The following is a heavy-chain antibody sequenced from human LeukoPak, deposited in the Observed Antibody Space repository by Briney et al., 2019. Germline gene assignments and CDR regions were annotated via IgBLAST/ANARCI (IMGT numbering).Heavy chain of an antibody. CDR1: GYSISSGYY. D-gene: IGHD3-3*01. CDR3: ARRLLRWAFDI. Sequence: SETLSLTCTVSGYSISSGYYWGWIRQPPGKGLEWIGSIYHSGSTYYNPSLKSRVTISVDTSKNQFSLKLSSVTAADTAVYYCARRLLRWAFDIWGXGTXVTXSS. J-gene: IGHJ3*02. CDR2: IYHSGST. V-gene: IGHV4-38-2*02.